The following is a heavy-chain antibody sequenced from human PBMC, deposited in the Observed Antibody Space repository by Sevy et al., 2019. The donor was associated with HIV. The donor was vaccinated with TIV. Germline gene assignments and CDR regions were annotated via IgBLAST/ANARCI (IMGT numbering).Heavy chain of an antibody. V-gene: IGHV1-24*01. Sequence: ASVKVSCKVSGYTLTELSMHWVRQAPGKWLEWMGGFDPGSGATVYAQKFQGRVIMTEDTSTDTGYMELSSLRSEDTAVYYCATVGLRYFSGASAYQGDWFDPWGQGTLVTVSS. CDR3: ATVGLRYFSGASAYQGDWFDP. J-gene: IGHJ5*02. CDR1: GYTLTELS. CDR2: FDPGSGAT. D-gene: IGHD2-15*01.